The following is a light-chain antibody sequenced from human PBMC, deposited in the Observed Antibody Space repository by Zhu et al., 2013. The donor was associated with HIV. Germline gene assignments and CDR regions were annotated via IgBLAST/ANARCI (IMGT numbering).Light chain of an antibody. CDR2: AAS. CDR3: QQSFSTPYT. J-gene: IGKJ2*01. CDR1: QSISSY. Sequence: DIQMTQSPSSLSASVGDRVTITCRASQSISSYLNWYQQKPGKAPKLLIYAASILQSGVPSRFSGSGSGTDFTLTISSPQPEDFATYYCQQSFSTPYTFGQGTKLE. V-gene: IGKV1-39*01.